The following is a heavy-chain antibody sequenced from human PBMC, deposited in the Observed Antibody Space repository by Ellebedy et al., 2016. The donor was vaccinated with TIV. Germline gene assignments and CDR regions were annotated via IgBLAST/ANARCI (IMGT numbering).Heavy chain of an antibody. J-gene: IGHJ4*02. CDR1: GFTFSSYG. D-gene: IGHD1-1*01. V-gene: IGHV3-30*03. Sequence: GGSLRLSCAASGFTFSSYGMHWVRQAPGKGPEWVAVISNDGSNKYYADSVKGRFTISRDNSKNMLYLQMNSLRAEETAVYYCVRLGDKKAWNGDYWGQGTLVTVSS. CDR3: VRLGDKKAWNGDY. CDR2: ISNDGSNK.